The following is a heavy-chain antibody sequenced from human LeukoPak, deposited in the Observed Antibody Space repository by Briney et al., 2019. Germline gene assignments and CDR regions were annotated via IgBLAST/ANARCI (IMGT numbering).Heavy chain of an antibody. CDR1: GGSISSYY. D-gene: IGHD6-19*01. J-gene: IGHJ5*02. Sequence: SGTLSLTCTVSGGSISSYYWSWIRQPAGKGLEWIGRIYTSGSTNYNPSLKSRVTMSVDTSKNQFSLKLSSVTAADTAVYYCARTDSSGWDNWFDPWGQGTLVTVYS. CDR2: IYTSGST. CDR3: ARTDSSGWDNWFDP. V-gene: IGHV4-4*07.